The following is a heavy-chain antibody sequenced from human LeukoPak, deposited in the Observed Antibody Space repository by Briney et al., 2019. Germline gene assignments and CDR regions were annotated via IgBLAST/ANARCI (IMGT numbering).Heavy chain of an antibody. CDR1: GFTFSSYG. D-gene: IGHD6-6*01. CDR3: AREALSIAARPGSDY. V-gene: IGHV3-33*01. CDR2: IWYDGSNK. J-gene: IGHJ4*02. Sequence: PGGSLRLSCAASGFTFSSYGMHWVRQAPGKGLEWVAVIWYDGSNKYYADSVKGRFTISRDNSKNTLYLQMNSLRAEDTAVYYCAREALSIAARPGSDYWGQGTLVTVSS.